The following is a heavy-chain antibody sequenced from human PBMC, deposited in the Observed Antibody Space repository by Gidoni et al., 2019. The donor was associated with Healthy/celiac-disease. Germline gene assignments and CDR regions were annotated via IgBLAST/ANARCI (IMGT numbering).Heavy chain of an antibody. Sequence: QVQLQESGPGLVKPSETLSLTCTVSGGSISSYYWRWIRQPPGKGLEWIGYIYYSGSTNYNPPLKSRVTISVDTSKNQFSLKLSSVTAADTAVYYCARHQLMGLAAAWFDPWGQGTLVTVSS. CDR3: ARHQLMGLAAAWFDP. CDR2: IYYSGST. J-gene: IGHJ5*02. D-gene: IGHD6-13*01. CDR1: GGSISSYY. V-gene: IGHV4-59*08.